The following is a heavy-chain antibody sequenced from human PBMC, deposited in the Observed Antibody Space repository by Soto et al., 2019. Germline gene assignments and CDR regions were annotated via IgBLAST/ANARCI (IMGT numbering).Heavy chain of an antibody. D-gene: IGHD5-18*01. CDR1: GGSISSGGSY. J-gene: IGHJ4*02. V-gene: IGHV4-31*03. Sequence: QVQLQESGPGLVKPLQTLSLTCTVSGGSISSGGSYWSWIRHHPGKGLEWIGYIYYSGSTYYNPSLKSRVTISVDTSKNQFSLKLSSVTAADTAVYYCARAGSGVQLWYWGQGTLVTVSS. CDR2: IYYSGST. CDR3: ARAGSGVQLWY.